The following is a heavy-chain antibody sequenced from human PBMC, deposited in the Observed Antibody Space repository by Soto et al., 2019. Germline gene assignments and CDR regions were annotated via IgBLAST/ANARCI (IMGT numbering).Heavy chain of an antibody. J-gene: IGHJ5*01. CDR1: GDSISNLDYF. D-gene: IGHD7-27*01. CDR3: ARGRYCLTGRCFPNWFDS. V-gene: IGHV4-30-4*01. Sequence: SETLSLTCSVSGDSISNLDYFWAWIRQPPGQALEYIGYIYKSATTYYNPSFESRVAISVDTLKSQFSLNVTSVTAADTAVYFCARGRYCLTGRCFPNWFDSWGQGALVTVSS. CDR2: IYKSATT.